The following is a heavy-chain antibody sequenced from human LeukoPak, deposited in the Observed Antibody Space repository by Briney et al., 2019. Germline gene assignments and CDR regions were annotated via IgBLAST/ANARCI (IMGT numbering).Heavy chain of an antibody. D-gene: IGHD3-3*01. V-gene: IGHV1-18*01. CDR3: ARDRLRFLEWLSTQTYNWFDP. Sequence: ASVKVSCKASGYTFTGYGISWVRQAPGQGLEWMGWISAYNGNANYAQKLQGRVTMTTDTSTSTAYMELRSLRSDDTAVYYCARDRLRFLEWLSTQTYNWFDPWGQGTLVTVSS. CDR1: GYTFTGYG. CDR2: ISAYNGNA. J-gene: IGHJ5*02.